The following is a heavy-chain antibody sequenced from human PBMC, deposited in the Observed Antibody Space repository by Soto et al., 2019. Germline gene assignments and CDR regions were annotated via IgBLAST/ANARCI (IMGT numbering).Heavy chain of an antibody. CDR3: SIGSWSAETFDV. Sequence: QVHLEQSGAEVKKPGSSVKVSCKAAGGTFSTYTLIWVRQAPGQGLEWMGRIIPMLTVTNSAQKFQGRVTLTADKYTSTDFMELTSLTSDDTAVYYCSIGSWSAETFDVWGQGTMVTVSS. D-gene: IGHD2-2*01. V-gene: IGHV1-69*02. CDR2: IIPMLTVT. CDR1: GGTFSTYT. J-gene: IGHJ3*01.